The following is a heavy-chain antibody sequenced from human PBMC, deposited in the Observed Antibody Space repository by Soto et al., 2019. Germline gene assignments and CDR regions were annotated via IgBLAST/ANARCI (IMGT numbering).Heavy chain of an antibody. CDR3: ARAFSGWQYYFDY. J-gene: IGHJ4*02. D-gene: IGHD6-19*01. CDR2: ISSSSSYI. Sequence: EVQLVESGGGLVKPGGSLRLSCAASGFTCSSYSMNWVRQAPGTGLEWVSSISSSSSYIYYADSVKGRFTISRDNAKNSLYLQMNSLRAEDTAVYYCARAFSGWQYYFDYWGQGTLVTVSS. CDR1: GFTCSSYS. V-gene: IGHV3-21*01.